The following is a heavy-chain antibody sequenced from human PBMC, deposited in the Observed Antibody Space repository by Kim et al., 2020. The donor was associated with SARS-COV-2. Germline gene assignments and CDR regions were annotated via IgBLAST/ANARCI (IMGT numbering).Heavy chain of an antibody. J-gene: IGHJ6*02. CDR2: ISWNSGSI. Sequence: GGSLRLSCAASGFTFGDYAMHWVRQAPGKGLEWVSGISWNSGSIGYADSMKGRFTISRDNAKNSLYLQMNSLRAEDTALYYCAKLVIGATVVTPIPGMDVWGQGTTVTVSS. CDR1: GFTFGDYA. CDR3: AKLVIGATVVTPIPGMDV. V-gene: IGHV3-9*01. D-gene: IGHD2-21*02.